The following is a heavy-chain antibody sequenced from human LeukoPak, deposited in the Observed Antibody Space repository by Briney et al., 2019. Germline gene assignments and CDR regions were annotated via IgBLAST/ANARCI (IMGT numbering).Heavy chain of an antibody. J-gene: IGHJ4*02. CDR1: GGTFSSYT. D-gene: IGHD2-15*01. CDR3: ARACGSCYSGRFDY. CDR2: IIPILGIA. Sequence: GASVKVSCKASGGTFSSYTISWVRQAPGQGLEWMGRIIPILGIANYAQKFQGRVTITADKSTSTAYMELSSLRSEDTAVYYCARACGSCYSGRFDYWGQGTLVTVPS. V-gene: IGHV1-69*02.